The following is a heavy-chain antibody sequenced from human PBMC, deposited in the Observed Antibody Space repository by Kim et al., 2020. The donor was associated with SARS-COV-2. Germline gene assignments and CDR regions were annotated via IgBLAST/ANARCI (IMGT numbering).Heavy chain of an antibody. V-gene: IGHV3-30*01. J-gene: IGHJ3*02. CDR3: ARSGQQWLGYGSAFDI. D-gene: IGHD6-19*01. Sequence: SVKGRFTSSRDNSKNTLYLQMNSLRAEDTAVYYCARSGQQWLGYGSAFDIWGQGTMVTVSS.